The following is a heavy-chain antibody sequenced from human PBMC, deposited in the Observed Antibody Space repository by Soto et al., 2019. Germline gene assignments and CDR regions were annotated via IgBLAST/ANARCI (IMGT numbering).Heavy chain of an antibody. CDR3: AADTPEWEPSHEFPNYYGLDV. CDR2: IVVGSGNT. J-gene: IGHJ6*02. V-gene: IGHV1-58*01. CDR1: GFTFTSSA. D-gene: IGHD1-26*01. Sequence: SVKVSCKASGFTFTSSAVQWVRQARGQRLEWIGWIVVGSGNTNYAQKFQERVTITRDMSTSTAYMELSSLRSEDTAVYYCAADTPEWEPSHEFPNYYGLDVWG.